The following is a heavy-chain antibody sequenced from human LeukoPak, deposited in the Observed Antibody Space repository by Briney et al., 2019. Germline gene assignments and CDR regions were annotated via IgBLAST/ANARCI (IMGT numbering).Heavy chain of an antibody. CDR1: GFTFSSYS. D-gene: IGHD3-22*01. J-gene: IGHJ4*02. V-gene: IGHV3-21*01. Sequence: PGGSLRLSCAASGFTFSSYSMNWVRQAPGKGLEWVSSISSSSSYIYYADSVKGRCTISRDNAKNSLYLQMNSLRAEDTAVYYCAREYYYDSSGTNFDYWGQGTLVTVSS. CDR3: AREYYYDSSGTNFDY. CDR2: ISSSSSYI.